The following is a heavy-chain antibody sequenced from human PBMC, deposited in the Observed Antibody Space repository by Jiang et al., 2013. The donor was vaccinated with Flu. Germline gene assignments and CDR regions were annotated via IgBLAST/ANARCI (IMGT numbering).Heavy chain of an antibody. CDR2: INHGGST. V-gene: IGHV4-34*01. CDR3: ARGRNIAAAIYYFDY. J-gene: IGHJ4*02. D-gene: IGHD6-13*01. CDR1: GGSFSGYF. Sequence: LLKPSETLSLTCAVYGGSFSGYFWSWIRQPPGKGLEWIGEINHGGSTNYNPSLKSRVTISVDTSRNQFSLKLSSVTAADTAVYYCARGRNIAAAIYYFDYWGQGTLVTVS.